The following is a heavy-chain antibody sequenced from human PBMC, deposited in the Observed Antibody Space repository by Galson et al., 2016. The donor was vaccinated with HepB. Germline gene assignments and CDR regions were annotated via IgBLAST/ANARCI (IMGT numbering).Heavy chain of an antibody. D-gene: IGHD3-22*01. CDR2: ISAYNGNT. V-gene: IGHV1-18*01. CDR1: GYTFTTYG. CDR3: ARADYYVSSGYFGAFVI. Sequence: SVKVSCKASGYTFTTYGITWVRQAPGQGLEWMGRISAYNGNTNYAQKLQGRVTMTTDTSTSTAYMELRSLRSDDTAVDFCARADYYVSSGYFGAFVIWGQGTMVTVSS. J-gene: IGHJ3*02.